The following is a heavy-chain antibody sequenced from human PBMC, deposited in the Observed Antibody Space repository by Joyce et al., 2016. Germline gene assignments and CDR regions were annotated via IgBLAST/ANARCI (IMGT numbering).Heavy chain of an antibody. D-gene: IGHD3-16*02. J-gene: IGHJ4*02. CDR2: ISSSSSTI. Sequence: EVQLVESGGGLVQPGGSLRLSCAASGFTFSIYSINWVRQAPGKGLEWFSYISSSSSTIDYADSVKGRITISRDNAKNSQYLQMNSLRAEDTAVYYCARGHYDYVWGTYRYYFDYWGQGTLVTVSS. CDR1: GFTFSIYS. CDR3: ARGHYDYVWGTYRYYFDY. V-gene: IGHV3-48*04.